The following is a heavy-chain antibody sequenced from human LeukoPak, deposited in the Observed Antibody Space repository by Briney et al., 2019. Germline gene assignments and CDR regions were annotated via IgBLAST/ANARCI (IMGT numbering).Heavy chain of an antibody. J-gene: IGHJ6*04. CDR1: GFTFSSYN. Sequence: GGSLRLSCAASGFTFSSYNMNWVRPAPGKGLEWVSSISRSSSYIYYADSVKGRFTISRDNAKNSQYLQMNSLRVEDTAVYYCARDRFYIPDVWGKGTTVTVSS. CDR2: ISRSSSYI. CDR3: ARDRFYIPDV. V-gene: IGHV3-21*01. D-gene: IGHD3-10*01.